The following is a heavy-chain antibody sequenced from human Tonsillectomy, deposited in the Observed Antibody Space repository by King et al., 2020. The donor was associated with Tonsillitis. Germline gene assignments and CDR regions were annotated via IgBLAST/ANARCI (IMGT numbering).Heavy chain of an antibody. D-gene: IGHD6-19*01. CDR1: GYTSTSYY. Sequence: AQLVQSGAEVKKPGASVKISCKASGYTSTSYYMHWVRQAPGQGLEWMGIINPSDGSTSYAQKFRGRVTMTRDTSTSTVYMELSSLRSDDTAVYYCAMPGIAVAGTSWGQGTLVTVSS. J-gene: IGHJ4*02. CDR3: AMPGIAVAGTS. CDR2: INPSDGST. V-gene: IGHV1-46*01.